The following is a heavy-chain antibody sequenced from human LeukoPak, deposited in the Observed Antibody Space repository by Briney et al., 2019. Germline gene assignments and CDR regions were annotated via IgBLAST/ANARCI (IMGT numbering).Heavy chain of an antibody. CDR3: ARVADYTVVQLNDAFDI. V-gene: IGHV4-59*01. J-gene: IGHJ3*02. CDR2: ISWSGNI. CDR1: GGYITSYY. D-gene: IGHD4-23*01. Sequence: PSETLSLTCTVSGGYITSYYWSWIRQPPGKGLEWIGYISWSGNIDYNPSLKSRVSISVDTSKNQFSLKLSSLSAADTAVYYCARVADYTVVQLNDAFDIWGQGTMVTVSS.